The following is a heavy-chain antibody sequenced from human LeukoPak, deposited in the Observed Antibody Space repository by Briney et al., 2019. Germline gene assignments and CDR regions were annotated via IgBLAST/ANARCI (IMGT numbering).Heavy chain of an antibody. J-gene: IGHJ4*02. V-gene: IGHV4-31*03. CDR3: ARWEAVVPAAGHFDY. CDR1: GGSISSGGYY. CDR2: IYYSGST. D-gene: IGHD2-2*01. Sequence: SQTLSLTCTVSGGSISSGGYYWSWIRQHPGKGLEWIGYIYYSGSTYYNPSLKSRVTISVDTSKNQFSLKLSSVTAADTAVYYCARWEAVVPAAGHFDYWGQGTLVTVSS.